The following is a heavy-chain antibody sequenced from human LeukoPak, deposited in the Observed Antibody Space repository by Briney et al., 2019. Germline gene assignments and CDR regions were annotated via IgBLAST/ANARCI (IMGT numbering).Heavy chain of an antibody. CDR1: GFTVSSNY. V-gene: IGHV3-66*01. D-gene: IGHD2-2*01. J-gene: IGHJ4*02. CDR3: ASLGSSTPGAYFDY. CDR2: IYSGGST. Sequence: GGSLRLSSAASGFTVSSNYMSWVRQAPGKGLEWVSVIYSGGSTYYADSVKGRFTISRDNSKNTLYLQMNSLRAEDTAVYYCASLGSSTPGAYFDYWGQGTLVTVSS.